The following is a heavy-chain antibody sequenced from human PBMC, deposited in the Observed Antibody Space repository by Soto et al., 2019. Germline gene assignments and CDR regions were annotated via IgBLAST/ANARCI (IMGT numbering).Heavy chain of an antibody. Sequence: ASVKVSCKASGYTFTGYYMHWVRQAPGQGLEWMGWINPNSGGTNYAQKFQGWVTMTRDTSISTAYMELSRLRSDDTAVYYCARSNVRIAAPLDYWGQGTLVTVSS. V-gene: IGHV1-2*04. J-gene: IGHJ4*02. CDR1: GYTFTGYY. CDR3: ARSNVRIAAPLDY. D-gene: IGHD6-13*01. CDR2: INPNSGGT.